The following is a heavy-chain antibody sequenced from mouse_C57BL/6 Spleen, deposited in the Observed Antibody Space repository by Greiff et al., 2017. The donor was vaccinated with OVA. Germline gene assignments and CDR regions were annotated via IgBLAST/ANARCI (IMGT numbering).Heavy chain of an antibody. CDR3: ARRHVITTYWYFDV. J-gene: IGHJ1*03. CDR2: IYPSDSAT. V-gene: IGHV1-61*01. CDR1: GYTFTSYW. Sequence: QVQLQQPGAELVRPGSSVKLSCKASGYTFTSYWMDWVKQRPGQGLEWIGNIYPSDSATHYNQKFKDKATLTVDKSSSTAYMQLSSLTSEDSAVYYCARRHVITTYWYFDVWGTGTTVTVSS. D-gene: IGHD1-1*01.